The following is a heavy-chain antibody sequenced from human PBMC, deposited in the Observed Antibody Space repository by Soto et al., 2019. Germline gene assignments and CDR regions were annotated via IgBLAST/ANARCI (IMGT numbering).Heavy chain of an antibody. Sequence: SVKVSCKASGGTFSSYAISWVRQAPGQGLEWMGGIIPIFGTANYAQKFQGRVTITADKSTSTAYMELSSLRSEDTAVYYCARSWGITIFGVVTEGYYYGMDVWGQGTTVTVSS. V-gene: IGHV1-69*06. CDR1: GGTFSSYA. CDR3: ARSWGITIFGVVTEGYYYGMDV. CDR2: IIPIFGTA. J-gene: IGHJ6*02. D-gene: IGHD3-3*01.